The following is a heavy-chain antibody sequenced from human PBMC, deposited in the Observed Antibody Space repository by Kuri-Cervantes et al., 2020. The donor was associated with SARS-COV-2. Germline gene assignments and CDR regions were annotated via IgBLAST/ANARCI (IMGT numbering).Heavy chain of an antibody. D-gene: IGHD3-3*01. CDR3: AKDPTYYDFWSGPITFYWYFDL. J-gene: IGHJ2*01. Sequence: GESMKISCAASGFTFSSYAMSWVRQAPGKGLEWVSAISGSGGSTYYEYSVKGRFTISRDNSKNTLYLQMNSLRAEDTAVYYCAKDPTYYDFWSGPITFYWYFDLWGRGTLVTVSS. V-gene: IGHV3-23*01. CDR2: ISGSGGST. CDR1: GFTFSSYA.